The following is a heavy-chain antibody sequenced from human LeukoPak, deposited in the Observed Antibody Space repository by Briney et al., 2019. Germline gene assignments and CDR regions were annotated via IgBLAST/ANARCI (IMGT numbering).Heavy chain of an antibody. V-gene: IGHV4-34*01. Sequence: PSETLSLTCAVYGGSFSGYYWRWIRQPPGKGLEWIGEINHSGSTNYNPSLKSRVTISVDTSKNQFSLKLSSVTAADTAVYYCARAGSGWGVYFDYWGQGTLVTVSS. CDR2: INHSGST. D-gene: IGHD6-19*01. CDR3: ARAGSGWGVYFDY. CDR1: GGSFSGYY. J-gene: IGHJ4*02.